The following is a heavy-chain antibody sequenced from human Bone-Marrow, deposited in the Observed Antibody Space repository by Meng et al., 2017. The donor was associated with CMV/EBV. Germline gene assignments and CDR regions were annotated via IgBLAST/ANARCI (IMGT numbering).Heavy chain of an antibody. D-gene: IGHD3-3*01. J-gene: IGHJ4*02. CDR3: ARAAVVIIRLADY. CDR1: GGSISSSSYY. CDR2: IYYSGST. V-gene: IGHV4-39*01. Sequence: GSLRLSCTVSGGSISSSSYYWGWIRQPPGKGLEWIGSIYYSGSTYYNPSLKSRVTISVDTSKNQFSLKLSSVTAADTAVYYCARAAVVIIRLADYWGQGTLVTVSS.